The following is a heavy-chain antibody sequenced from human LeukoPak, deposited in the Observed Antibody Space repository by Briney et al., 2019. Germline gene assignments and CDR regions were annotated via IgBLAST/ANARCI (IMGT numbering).Heavy chain of an antibody. J-gene: IGHJ4*02. CDR1: GYTFTSYG. D-gene: IGHD6-13*01. CDR2: ISAYNGNT. Sequence: ASVKVSCKASGYTFTSYGISWVRQAPGQGLEWMGWISAYNGNTNYAQKLQGRVTMTTGTSTSTAYIELRSLRSDDTAVYYCVGGLRSSWDTFDYWGQGTLVTVSS. V-gene: IGHV1-18*04. CDR3: VGGLRSSWDTFDY.